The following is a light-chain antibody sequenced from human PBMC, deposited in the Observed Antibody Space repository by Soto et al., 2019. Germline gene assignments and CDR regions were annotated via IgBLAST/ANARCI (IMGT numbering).Light chain of an antibody. CDR2: EVN. J-gene: IGLJ1*01. V-gene: IGLV2-8*01. CDR3: SSYGGYNNVV. Sequence: QSVLTQPPSASGSPGQSVTISCTGTSSDVVGYNYVSWFQQHPGKAPKLIIHEVNQRPSGVPDRFSGSKSGNTASLTVSGLQAEDEGTYYCSSYGGYNNVVFGTGTKVTVL. CDR1: SSDVVGYNY.